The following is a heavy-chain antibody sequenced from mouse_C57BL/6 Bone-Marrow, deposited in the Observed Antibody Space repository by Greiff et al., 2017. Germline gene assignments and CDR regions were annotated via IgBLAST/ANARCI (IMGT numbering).Heavy chain of an antibody. CDR1: GFTFSSYA. J-gene: IGHJ3*01. Sequence: EVKLMESGEGLVKPGGSLKLSCAASGFTFSSYAMSWVRQTPEKRLEWVAYISSGGDYIYYADTVQGRFTISRDNARNTLYLQMSSLKSDDTAMYYCTRDRDGYYGRFAYWGQGTLVTVSA. D-gene: IGHD2-3*01. V-gene: IGHV5-9-1*02. CDR2: ISSGGDYI. CDR3: TRDRDGYYGRFAY.